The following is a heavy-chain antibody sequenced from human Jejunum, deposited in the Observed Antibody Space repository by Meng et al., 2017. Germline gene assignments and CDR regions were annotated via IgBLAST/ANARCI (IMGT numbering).Heavy chain of an antibody. CDR3: ATRTRDSFDY. Sequence: QVHVPESGPGLVSPSGTLSLTSAVSGGSITGTNWWTWVRQAPGKGLVWIGEIYHSGTTNYNPSPKSRVAISADKSKNQFSLNLYSLSAADTAVYYCATRTRDSFDYWGQGSLVTVSS. J-gene: IGHJ4*02. V-gene: IGHV4-4*02. CDR2: IYHSGTT. CDR1: GGSITGTNW. D-gene: IGHD1-7*01.